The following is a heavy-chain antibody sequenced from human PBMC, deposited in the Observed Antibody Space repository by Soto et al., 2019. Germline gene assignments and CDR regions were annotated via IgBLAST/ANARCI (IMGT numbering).Heavy chain of an antibody. J-gene: IGHJ4*02. CDR2: IYPGDSDT. D-gene: IGHD3-22*01. CDR3: ARHIPYYYDSSGYFSAARGAFDY. V-gene: IGHV5-51*01. CDR1: GYTFTSYW. Sequence: GESLKISCKGSGYTFTSYWIGWVRQMPGKGLEWMEIIYPGDSDTRYSPSFQGQVTISADKSISTAYLQWSSLKASDTAMYYCARHIPYYYDSSGYFSAARGAFDYWGQGTLVTVSS.